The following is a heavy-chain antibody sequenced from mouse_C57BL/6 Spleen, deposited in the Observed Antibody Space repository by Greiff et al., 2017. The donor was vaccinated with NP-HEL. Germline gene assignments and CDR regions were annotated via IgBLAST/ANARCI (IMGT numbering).Heavy chain of an antibody. CDR3: AVIYYGSSYGYFDY. V-gene: IGHV1-74*01. CDR2: INPSDSDT. Sequence: QVQLQQPGAELVKPGASVKVSCKASGYTFTSYWMHWVKQRPGQGLEWIGRINPSDSDTTYNQKFKGKATLTVDKSSSTAYMQLSSLTSEDSAVYYCAVIYYGSSYGYFDYWGQGTTLTVSS. CDR1: GYTFTSYW. D-gene: IGHD1-1*01. J-gene: IGHJ2*01.